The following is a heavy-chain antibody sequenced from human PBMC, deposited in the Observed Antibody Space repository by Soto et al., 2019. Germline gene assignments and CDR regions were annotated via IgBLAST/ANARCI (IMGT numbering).Heavy chain of an antibody. CDR2: INDEGNNA. Sequence: LRLSCVASGFTFEMYYLHWVRQSPGKGPLWVARINDEGNNATYADSVKGRFTISRDNAKNTLYLQMDGLRVEDTGLYYCTRGPRVSSIGTGAYWGQGSLVTVSS. D-gene: IGHD1-26*01. CDR3: TRGPRVSSIGTGAY. J-gene: IGHJ4*02. V-gene: IGHV3-74*01. CDR1: GFTFEMYY.